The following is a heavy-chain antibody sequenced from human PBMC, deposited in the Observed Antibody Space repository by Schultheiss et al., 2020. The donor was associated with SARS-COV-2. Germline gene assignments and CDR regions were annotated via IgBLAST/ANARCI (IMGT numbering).Heavy chain of an antibody. CDR1: GYSFTNYW. CDR3: ARHRMYYDFWIGYMDV. D-gene: IGHD3-3*01. V-gene: IGHV5-10-1*01. Sequence: GGSLRLSCTDSGYSFTNYWISWVRQMPGKGLEWMGRIDPSDSYTNYSPSFQGHVTISADKSISTAYLQWSSLKASDTAMYYCARHRMYYDFWIGYMDVWGKGTTVTVSS. CDR2: IDPSDSYT. J-gene: IGHJ6*03.